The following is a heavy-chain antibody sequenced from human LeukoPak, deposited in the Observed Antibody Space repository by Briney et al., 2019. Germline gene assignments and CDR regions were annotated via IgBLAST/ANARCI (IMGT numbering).Heavy chain of an antibody. Sequence: GGSLRLSCTVSGFTFGDYLINWFRQAPGKGLEWVGFIRSKAYGGTAEYAASVKGRFTISRDDSKSIAHLQMNSLKTEDTAVYCCASGSGWYSPDYWGQGTLVTVSS. CDR3: ASGSGWYSPDY. CDR1: GFTFGDYL. CDR2: IRSKAYGGTA. J-gene: IGHJ4*02. V-gene: IGHV3-49*03. D-gene: IGHD6-19*01.